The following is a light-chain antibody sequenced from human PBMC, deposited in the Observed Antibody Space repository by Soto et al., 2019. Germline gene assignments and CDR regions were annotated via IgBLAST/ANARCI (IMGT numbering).Light chain of an antibody. CDR2: EVS. J-gene: IGLJ2*01. Sequence: QSALTQPAAVSGSPGQSITISCSGTSNDIGGHNFVSWYQHHPGKAPKLLIYEVSYRASGVSNRFTGSKSANTASLTISGLQAEDEADYSCSSYTTSSYVVFGGGTKGTVL. V-gene: IGLV2-14*01. CDR1: SNDIGGHNF. CDR3: SSYTTSSYVV.